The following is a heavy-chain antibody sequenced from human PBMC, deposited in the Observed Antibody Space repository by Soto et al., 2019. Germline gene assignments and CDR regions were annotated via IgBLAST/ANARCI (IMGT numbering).Heavy chain of an antibody. Sequence: PSETLSLTCAVSGDSISGSQWWSWVRLPPGKGLEWIGEISHTGTTNYNPSLKSRVTMSVDKPKNQFSLNLTSVTAADTAVYYCARGQWLENWFDPWGQGTLVTVSS. CDR3: ARGQWLENWFDP. CDR1: GDSISGSQW. J-gene: IGHJ5*02. V-gene: IGHV4-4*02. D-gene: IGHD6-19*01. CDR2: ISHTGTT.